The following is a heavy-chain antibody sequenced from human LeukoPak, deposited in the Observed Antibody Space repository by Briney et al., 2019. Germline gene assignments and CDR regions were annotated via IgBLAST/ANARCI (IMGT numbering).Heavy chain of an antibody. CDR2: ISSDGSTT. CDR1: GFTFSYYA. Sequence: GRSLRLSCAASGFTFSYYAMHWVRQAPGKGLEWVALISSDGSTTFYADSVKGRFAISRDNAKNSLYLQMNSLRAEDTAVYYCARELAGHYYGSGSSFDYWGQGTLVTVSS. CDR3: ARELAGHYYGSGSSFDY. D-gene: IGHD3-10*01. J-gene: IGHJ4*02. V-gene: IGHV3-30*09.